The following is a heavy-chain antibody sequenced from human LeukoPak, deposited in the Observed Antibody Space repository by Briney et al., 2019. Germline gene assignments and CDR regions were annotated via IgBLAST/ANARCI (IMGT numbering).Heavy chain of an antibody. CDR3: ARGGYDDGYVYFDY. J-gene: IGHJ4*02. V-gene: IGHV1-2*02. Sequence: ASVKVSCKAFGYTFTGYYMHWVRQAPGQGLEWMGWINPNSGGTNYAQKFQGRVTVTRDTSISTAYMELISLKSDDTAVYYCARGGYDDGYVYFDYWGQGTLVTVSS. CDR2: INPNSGGT. CDR1: GYTFTGYY. D-gene: IGHD5-18*01.